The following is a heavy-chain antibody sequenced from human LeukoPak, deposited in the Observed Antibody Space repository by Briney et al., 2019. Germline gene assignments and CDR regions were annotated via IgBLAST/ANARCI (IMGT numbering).Heavy chain of an antibody. V-gene: IGHV3-30*02. CDR1: GFTFSSYG. J-gene: IGHJ4*02. D-gene: IGHD2-2*01. Sequence: GGSLRLSCAASGFTFSSYGMHWVRQAPGKGLEWVAFIRYDGSNKYYADSVKGRFTISRDNSKNTLYLQMNSLRAEDTAVYYCAKSLSTSRTNFDYWGQGTLVTVSS. CDR2: IRYDGSNK. CDR3: AKSLSTSRTNFDY.